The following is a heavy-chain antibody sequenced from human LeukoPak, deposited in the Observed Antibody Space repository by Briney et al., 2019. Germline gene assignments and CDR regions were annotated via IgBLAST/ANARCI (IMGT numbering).Heavy chain of an antibody. Sequence: PGGSLRLSCAASGLTFNNYAMSWVRQAPGKGLEWVSAMSSGGSIYYADSVKGRFTISRDNTKNTLYLQMNSLRAEDTAVYYCAKDRGRQLETHFDSWGQGTLVIVSS. CDR3: AKDRGRQLETHFDS. V-gene: IGHV3-23*01. D-gene: IGHD6-13*01. CDR2: MSSGGSI. CDR1: GLTFNNYA. J-gene: IGHJ4*02.